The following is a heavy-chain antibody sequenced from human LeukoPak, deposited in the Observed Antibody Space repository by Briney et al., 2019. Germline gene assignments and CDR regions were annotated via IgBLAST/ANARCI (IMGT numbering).Heavy chain of an antibody. Sequence: GGSLRLSCAASGFTFSSYEMNWVRQAPGKGLEWISYISTTGTTIYYADSVKGRFTISRDNAKNSLFLQMNSLRAEDTAVYYCAKRGPMATMLSYYCMDVWGKGTTVTISS. V-gene: IGHV3-48*03. J-gene: IGHJ6*03. CDR3: AKRGPMATMLSYYCMDV. CDR1: GFTFSSYE. CDR2: ISTTGTTI. D-gene: IGHD5-24*01.